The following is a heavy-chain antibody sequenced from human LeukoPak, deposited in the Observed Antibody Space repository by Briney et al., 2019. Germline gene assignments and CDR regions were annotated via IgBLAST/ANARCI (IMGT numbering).Heavy chain of an antibody. CDR3: ARDRTDAFDI. CDR1: GFTFSSYG. Sequence: PGGSLRLSCAASGFTFSSYGMHWVRQAPGKGLEWVAVISYDGSNKYYADSVKGRFTISRDNAQNSLYLQMNSLRAEDTAVYYCARDRTDAFDIWGQGTMVTVSS. V-gene: IGHV3-30*03. CDR2: ISYDGSNK. J-gene: IGHJ3*02.